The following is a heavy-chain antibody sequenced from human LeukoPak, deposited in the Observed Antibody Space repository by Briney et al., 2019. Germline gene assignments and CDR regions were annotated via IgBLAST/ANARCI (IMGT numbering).Heavy chain of an antibody. CDR3: ARGSRDRERRGYYYDSSGYYYSDY. CDR1: GFTFSSYD. D-gene: IGHD3-22*01. CDR2: IGTAGDT. Sequence: GGSLRLSCAASGFTFSSYDMHWVRQATGKGLEWVSAIGTAGDTYYADSVKGRFTISRDNSKNTLYLQMNSLRAEDTAVYYCARGSRDRERRGYYYDSSGYYYSDYWGQGTLVTVSS. V-gene: IGHV3-13*01. J-gene: IGHJ4*02.